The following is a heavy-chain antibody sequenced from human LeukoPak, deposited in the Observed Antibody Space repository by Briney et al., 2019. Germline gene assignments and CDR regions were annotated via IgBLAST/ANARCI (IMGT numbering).Heavy chain of an antibody. CDR1: GGTFSSYA. J-gene: IGHJ4*02. CDR2: IIPIFGTA. V-gene: IGHV1-69*13. Sequence: GASVKVSCKASGGTFSSYAISWVRQAPGQGLEWMGGIIPIFGTANYAQKFQGRVTITADESTSTAYMELSSLRSEDTAVYYCARVLRYFDWLLVDYWGQGTLVTVSS. D-gene: IGHD3-9*01. CDR3: ARVLRYFDWLLVDY.